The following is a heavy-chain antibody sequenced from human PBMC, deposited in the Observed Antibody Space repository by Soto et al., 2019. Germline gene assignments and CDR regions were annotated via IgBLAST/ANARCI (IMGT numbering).Heavy chain of an antibody. CDR3: ARVGGEYCSSIRCYPDFFDY. J-gene: IGHJ4*02. D-gene: IGHD2-2*01. Sequence: GGSLRLSCAASGFTFNTYGIHWVRQAPGKGLEWVSYISGNDNTIYYADSVKGRFTISRDNARNSLYLQMNSLRAEDTAVYYCARVGGEYCSSIRCYPDFFDYWGQGTLVTVSS. V-gene: IGHV3-48*04. CDR2: ISGNDNTI. CDR1: GFTFNTYG.